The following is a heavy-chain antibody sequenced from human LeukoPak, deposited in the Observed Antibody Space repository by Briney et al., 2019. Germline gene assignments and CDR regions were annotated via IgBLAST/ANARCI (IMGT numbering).Heavy chain of an antibody. CDR2: ISGSGGST. Sequence: GGSLRLSCAASGFTFSSYAMSWVRQAPGKGLEWVSAISGSGGSTYYADSVKGRFTISRDNSKNTLYLQMNSLSAEDTAVYYCAKDLRFGVARYYFDYWGQGTLVTVSS. CDR3: AKDLRFGVARYYFDY. V-gene: IGHV3-23*01. CDR1: GFTFSSYA. J-gene: IGHJ4*02. D-gene: IGHD3-10*01.